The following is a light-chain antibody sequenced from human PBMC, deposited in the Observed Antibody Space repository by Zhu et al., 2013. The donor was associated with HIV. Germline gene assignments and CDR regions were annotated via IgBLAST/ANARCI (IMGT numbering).Light chain of an antibody. CDR1: DLRDKH. V-gene: IGLV3-1*01. Sequence: SYELSQPPSVSVSPGQTATVTCSGHDLRDKHVYWYQQRPGLSPILVIYHSIRRPSGIPERFSGSNSGNTATLTISRVEAEDEADYSCQVLDTTSGHPLFGGGTKLTVL. J-gene: IGLJ3*02. CDR3: QVLDTTSGHPL. CDR2: HSI.